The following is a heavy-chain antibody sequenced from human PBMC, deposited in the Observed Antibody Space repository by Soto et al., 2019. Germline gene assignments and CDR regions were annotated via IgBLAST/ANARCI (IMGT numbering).Heavy chain of an antibody. D-gene: IGHD6-13*01. Sequence: SETLSLTCAVYGGSFSVYYWSWIRQPPGKGLEWIGEINHSGSTNYNPSLKSRVTISVDTSKNQFSLKLSSVTAADTAVYYCARELYSSQRRVVWFDSWGKGTLVTVSS. CDR1: GGSFSVYY. CDR3: ARELYSSQRRVVWFDS. CDR2: INHSGST. V-gene: IGHV4-34*01. J-gene: IGHJ5*01.